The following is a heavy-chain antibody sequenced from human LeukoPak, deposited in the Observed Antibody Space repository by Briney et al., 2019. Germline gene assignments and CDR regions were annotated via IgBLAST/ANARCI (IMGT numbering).Heavy chain of an antibody. D-gene: IGHD3-22*01. CDR2: VLHSGST. CDR3: ATYYDSIGYRFDY. Sequence: SETLSFTCTVSGGSVSSNNWWSWVRQPPGKGLEWIGEVLHSGSTNSNPSLKSRVTMSIDKSKNQYSLKLTSVTAADTAVYYCATYYDSIGYRFDYWGQGTLVTVSS. J-gene: IGHJ4*01. CDR1: GGSVSSNNW. V-gene: IGHV4-4*02.